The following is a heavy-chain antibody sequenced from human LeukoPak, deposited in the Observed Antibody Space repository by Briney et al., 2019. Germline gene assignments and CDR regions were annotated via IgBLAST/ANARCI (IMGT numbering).Heavy chain of an antibody. J-gene: IGHJ4*02. Sequence: GGSLRLSCAASGFTFSNYAMSWVRQAPGKGLEWVSAISGSGGSTYYADSVKGRFTISRDNSKNTLYLQMNSLRAEDTAVYYCAKVKEYYYGSGTFIHFDYWGQGTLVTVSS. V-gene: IGHV3-23*01. CDR2: ISGSGGST. CDR3: AKVKEYYYGSGTFIHFDY. D-gene: IGHD3-10*01. CDR1: GFTFSNYA.